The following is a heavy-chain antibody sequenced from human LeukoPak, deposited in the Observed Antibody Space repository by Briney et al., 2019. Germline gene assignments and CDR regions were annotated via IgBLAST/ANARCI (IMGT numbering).Heavy chain of an antibody. V-gene: IGHV3-48*03. J-gene: IGHJ4*02. Sequence: GGSLRLSCAASGFTFSNYEMNWVRQAPGKGLEWVSFISGSAATIYYADSVQGRFTISRDNARNSLYLQMNSLRAKDTAVYYCARMTTVTHYWGQGTLVTVSS. D-gene: IGHD4-17*01. CDR2: ISGSAATI. CDR1: GFTFSNYE. CDR3: ARMTTVTHY.